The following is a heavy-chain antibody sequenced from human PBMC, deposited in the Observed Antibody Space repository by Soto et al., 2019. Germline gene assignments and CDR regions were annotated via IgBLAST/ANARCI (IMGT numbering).Heavy chain of an antibody. CDR2: ISYDGNNE. CDR1: GFTFSAYT. CDR3: ARDGYSGRADGFDI. D-gene: IGHD1-26*01. V-gene: IGHV3-30-3*01. Sequence: QVQLVESGGGVVQPGRSLRLSCAASGFTFSAYTMHWVRQPPGKGLEWVAVISYDGNNERYTDPVKGRFTVSRDNSKRTLYLQMNSLTSEDTAVYSCARDGYSGRADGFDIWGQGTMVTVSS. J-gene: IGHJ3*02.